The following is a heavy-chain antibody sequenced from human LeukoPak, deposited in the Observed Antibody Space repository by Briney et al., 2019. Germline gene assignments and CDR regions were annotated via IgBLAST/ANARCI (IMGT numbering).Heavy chain of an antibody. CDR2: IFPGDSDT. D-gene: IGHD6-19*01. V-gene: IGHV5-51*01. CDR1: GYSFTNYW. Sequence: GEALQISCKGSGYSFTNYWIGWGRRRPGKGGEWMGIIFPGDSDTRYSPSFQGQVTISVDKSISTAYLQWSSLKASDTAMYYCARRGSGWYVDFWGQGTLVTVSS. J-gene: IGHJ4*02. CDR3: ARRGSGWYVDF.